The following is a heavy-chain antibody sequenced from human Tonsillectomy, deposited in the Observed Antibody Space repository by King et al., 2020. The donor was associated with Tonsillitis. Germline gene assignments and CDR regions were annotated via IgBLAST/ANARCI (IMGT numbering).Heavy chain of an antibody. J-gene: IGHJ4*02. CDR1: GGSISSGDYY. CDR3: DRARMVGQVDY. D-gene: IGHD2-8*01. V-gene: IGHV4-30-4*01. CDR2: IYYSGST. Sequence: VQLQESGPGLVKPSQTLSLTCTVSGGSISSGDYYWSWIRQPPGKGLEWIGYIYYSGSTYYNQSLKSRVTISVDTSKNQFFLKLSCVTAADTAVYYCDRARMVGQVDYWGQGTLVTVSS.